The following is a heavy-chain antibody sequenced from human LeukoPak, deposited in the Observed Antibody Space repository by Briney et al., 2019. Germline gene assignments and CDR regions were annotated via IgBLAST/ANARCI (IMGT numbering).Heavy chain of an antibody. CDR1: GFAFSDYY. J-gene: IGHJ5*02. V-gene: IGHV3-11*01. CDR3: ATTGLLGDIP. Sequence: GGSLRLSCAASGFAFSDYYMSWIRQAPGKGLEWLSYISKNGKTIYYADSVKGRFTISRDNARKSVYLQMNSLRAEDTAVYYCATTGLLGDIPWGQGTLVTVSS. CDR2: ISKNGKTI. D-gene: IGHD2-21*01.